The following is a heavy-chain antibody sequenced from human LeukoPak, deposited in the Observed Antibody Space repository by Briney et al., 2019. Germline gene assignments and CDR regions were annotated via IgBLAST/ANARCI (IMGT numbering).Heavy chain of an antibody. V-gene: IGHV4-59*01. CDR3: ARADYGGKRYYYMDV. D-gene: IGHD4-23*01. CDR2: IYYSGST. CDR1: GGSISSYY. J-gene: IGHJ6*03. Sequence: SETLSLTCTVSGGSISSYYWSWIRQPPGKGLEWIGYIYYSGSTNYNPSLKSRVTISVDTSKNQFSLKLSSVTAADTAVYYCARADYGGKRYYYMDVWGKGTTVTVSS.